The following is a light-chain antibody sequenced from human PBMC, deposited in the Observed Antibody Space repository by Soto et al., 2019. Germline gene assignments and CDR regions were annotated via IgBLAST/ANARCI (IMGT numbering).Light chain of an antibody. J-gene: IGKJ3*01. Sequence: DIQMNQSPSSLSASVGDNVTMSCRASQNILTYLNWYHQNPGRAPKLLIFGASILQDGVPSRFSGIGAGTEFPLTITSLLPADFATYFCQQTDRSPFTFGPGTKVDVK. CDR2: GAS. V-gene: IGKV1-39*01. CDR1: QNILTY. CDR3: QQTDRSPFT.